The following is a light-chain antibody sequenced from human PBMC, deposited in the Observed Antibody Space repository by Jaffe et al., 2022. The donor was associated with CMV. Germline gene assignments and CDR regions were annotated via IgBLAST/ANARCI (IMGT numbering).Light chain of an antibody. V-gene: IGKV3-20*01. J-gene: IGKJ3*01. CDR1: HNVSSTF. CDR2: GAA. CDR3: QHYGTSLT. Sequence: EIVLTQSPGTLSLSPGERATLSCRASHNVSSTFLAWYQQKPGQAPRLLIYGAANRAIGIADRFSGGGSGTDFTLTISRLEPEDFAVYYCQHYGTSLTFGPGTKVDIK.